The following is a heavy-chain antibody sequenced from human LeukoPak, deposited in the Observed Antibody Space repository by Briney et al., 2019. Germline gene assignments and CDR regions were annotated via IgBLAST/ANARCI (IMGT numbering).Heavy chain of an antibody. CDR1: GFTFSGFS. V-gene: IGHV3-7*01. J-gene: IGHJ4*02. CDR2: IKQDGSER. Sequence: GGSLRLSCAASGFTFSGFSMSWVRQSPTKGLEWVANIKQDGSERYYVDSVKGRFTISRDNAKNSLSLRMNNLRVEDTAVYYCARAGSHWHYVYWGQGTVVTVSS. CDR3: ARAGSHWHYVY. D-gene: IGHD3-10*01.